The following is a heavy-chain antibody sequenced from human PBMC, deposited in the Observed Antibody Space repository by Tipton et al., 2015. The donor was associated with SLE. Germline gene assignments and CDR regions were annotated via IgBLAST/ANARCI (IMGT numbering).Heavy chain of an antibody. V-gene: IGHV4-39*07. Sequence: TLSLTCTVSGGSISSSSYYWGWIRQPPGKGLEWIGSIYYSGSTYYNPSLKSRVTISVDTSKNQFSPKLSSVTAADTAVYYCTRGGRGDGANPFDPWGQGTLVTVSS. J-gene: IGHJ5*02. CDR1: GGSISSSSYY. D-gene: IGHD4/OR15-4a*01. CDR3: TRGGRGDGANPFDP. CDR2: IYYSGST.